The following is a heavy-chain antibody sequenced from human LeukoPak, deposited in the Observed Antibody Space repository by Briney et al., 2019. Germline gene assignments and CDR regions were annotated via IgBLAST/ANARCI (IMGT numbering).Heavy chain of an antibody. J-gene: IGHJ1*01. CDR3: ARHHSNCSSTSCYVSEYFQH. CDR2: IDPSDSYT. V-gene: IGHV5-10-1*01. Sequence: GESLKISCKGSGYSFTSYWIGWVRQMPGKGLEWMGRIDPSDSYTNYSPSFQGHVTISADKSISTAYLQWSSLKASDTAMYYCARHHSNCSSTSCYVSEYFQHWGQGTLVTVSS. CDR1: GYSFTSYW. D-gene: IGHD2-2*01.